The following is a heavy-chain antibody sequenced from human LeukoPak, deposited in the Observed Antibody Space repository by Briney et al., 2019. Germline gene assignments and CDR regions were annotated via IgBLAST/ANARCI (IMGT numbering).Heavy chain of an antibody. CDR1: GYTFTGYY. CDR2: INPNSGGT. J-gene: IGHJ6*02. D-gene: IGHD6-13*01. Sequence: ASVKVSCKASGYTFTGYYMHWVRQAPGQGLEWMGWINPNSGGTNYAQKLQGWVTMTRDTSISTAYMELSRLRSDDTAVYYCARDFALAAAGYYYGMDVWGQGTTVTVSS. V-gene: IGHV1-2*04. CDR3: ARDFALAAAGYYYGMDV.